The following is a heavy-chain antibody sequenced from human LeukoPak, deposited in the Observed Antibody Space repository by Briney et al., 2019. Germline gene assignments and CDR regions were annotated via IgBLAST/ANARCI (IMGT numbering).Heavy chain of an antibody. CDR1: GGSFSGYY. J-gene: IGHJ6*02. D-gene: IGHD1-14*01. CDR3: ARDLTQDYGMDV. Sequence: PSETLSLTCAVYGGSFSGYYWSWIRQPAGKGLEWIGRIYTSGSTNYNPSLKSRVTMSVDTSKNQFSLKLSSVAAADTAVYYCARDLTQDYGMDVWGQGTTVTVSS. V-gene: IGHV4-4*07. CDR2: IYTSGST.